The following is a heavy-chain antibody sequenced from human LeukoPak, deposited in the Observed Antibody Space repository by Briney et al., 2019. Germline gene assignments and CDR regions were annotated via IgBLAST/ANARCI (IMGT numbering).Heavy chain of an antibody. CDR1: GFTFSSYA. J-gene: IGHJ4*02. Sequence: GGSLRLSCAASGFTFSSYAMSWVRQAPGKGLEWVAVISYDGSNKYYADSVKGRFTISRDNSKNTLYLQMNSLRAEDTAVYYCARDLNNCAGKGDCWGQGTLVTVSS. CDR2: ISYDGSNK. CDR3: ARDLNNCAGKGDC. D-gene: IGHD2-21*01. V-gene: IGHV3-30*01.